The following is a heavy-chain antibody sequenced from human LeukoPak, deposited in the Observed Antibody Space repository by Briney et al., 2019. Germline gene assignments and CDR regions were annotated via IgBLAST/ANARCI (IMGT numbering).Heavy chain of an antibody. CDR2: IIPIFGIA. CDR3: ARDLRGLYDFWSGSTNWFDP. Sequence: ASVKVSCTASGGTFSSYAISWVRQAPGQGLEWMGRIIPIFGIANYAQKFQGRVTITADKSTSTAYMELSSPRSEDTAVYYCARDLRGLYDFWSGSTNWFDPWGQGTLVTVSS. J-gene: IGHJ5*02. CDR1: GGTFSSYA. D-gene: IGHD3-3*01. V-gene: IGHV1-69*04.